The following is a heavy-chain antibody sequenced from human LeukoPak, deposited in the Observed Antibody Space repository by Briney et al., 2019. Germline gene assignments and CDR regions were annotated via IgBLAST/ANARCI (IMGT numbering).Heavy chain of an antibody. J-gene: IGHJ4*02. V-gene: IGHV3-33*06. CDR3: VKGPNYYGSGSYYRPFDY. CDR2: IWYDGSNK. D-gene: IGHD3-10*01. Sequence: GRSLRLSCAVSGFTFSSYGMHWVRQAPGKGLEWVAVIWYDGSNKNYADSVKGRFTISRDNSKSTLYLQMNSLRDEDTAVYYCVKGPNYYGSGSYYRPFDYWGQGTLVTVSS. CDR1: GFTFSSYG.